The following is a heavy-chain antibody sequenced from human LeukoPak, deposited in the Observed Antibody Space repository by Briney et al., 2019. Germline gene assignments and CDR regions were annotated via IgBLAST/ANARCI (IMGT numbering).Heavy chain of an antibody. J-gene: IGHJ4*02. D-gene: IGHD3-10*01. CDR3: AIGVEGSGSPED. Sequence: ASVKVSCKASGYTFTTSDITWVRQATGQGLEWMGWMHPDSGNTGYAQKFQGRFTMTGNTFISTAYMELSSLRSEDTAVYYCAIGVEGSGSPEDWGQGTPVTVSS. CDR2: MHPDSGNT. CDR1: GYTFTTSD. V-gene: IGHV1-8*01.